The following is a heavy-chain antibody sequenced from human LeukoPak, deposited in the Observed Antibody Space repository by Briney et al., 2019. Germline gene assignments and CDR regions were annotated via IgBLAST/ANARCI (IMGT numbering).Heavy chain of an antibody. J-gene: IGHJ6*02. CDR1: GFTFSHYA. CDR3: GRLMGGYDSYFYGMDV. D-gene: IGHD5-12*01. Sequence: GRSLRLSCAASGFTFSHYAMHWVRQAPGKGLEWVAVISFDGTNKFYADSVKGRFTISRDNSKNALYLQMNSLRPEDTAVYYCGRLMGGYDSYFYGMDVWGQGTTVTVSS. V-gene: IGHV3-30*03. CDR2: ISFDGTNK.